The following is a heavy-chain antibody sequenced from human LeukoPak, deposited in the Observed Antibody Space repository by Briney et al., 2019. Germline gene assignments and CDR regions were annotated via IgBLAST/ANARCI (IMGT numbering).Heavy chain of an antibody. Sequence: SETLSLTCTVSGGSISSYYWSWIRQPAGKGQEWIGRIYTSGSTNYNPSLKSRVTMSVDTSKNQFSLKLSSVTAADTAVYYCARDYDFWSGYYTYGMDVWGQGTTVTVSS. CDR2: IYTSGST. CDR1: GGSISSYY. V-gene: IGHV4-4*07. D-gene: IGHD3-3*01. J-gene: IGHJ6*02. CDR3: ARDYDFWSGYYTYGMDV.